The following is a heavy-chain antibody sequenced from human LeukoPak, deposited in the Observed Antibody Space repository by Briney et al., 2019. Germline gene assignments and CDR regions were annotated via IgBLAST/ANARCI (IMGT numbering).Heavy chain of an antibody. CDR1: GFTFSSYG. J-gene: IGHJ4*02. V-gene: IGHV3-30*18. Sequence: GGSLRLSCAASGFTFSSYGMHWVRQAPGKGLEWVAVISYDGSNKYYADSVKGRFTISRDNSKNTLYLQMNSLRAEDTAVYYCGKEFGDYDIFTGYYKGPYFDYWGQGTLVTVSS. D-gene: IGHD3-9*01. CDR2: ISYDGSNK. CDR3: GKEFGDYDIFTGYYKGPYFDY.